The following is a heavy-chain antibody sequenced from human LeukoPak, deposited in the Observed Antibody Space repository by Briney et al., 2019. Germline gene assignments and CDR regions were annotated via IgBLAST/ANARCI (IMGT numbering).Heavy chain of an antibody. CDR1: RFTFNNAW. Sequence: GGSLRLSCAASRFTFNNAWMNWVRQAPGEGLEWVGRIKSKADGETTDYVAPVKGRFTISRDDSNNMVYLQMNSLKIEDTAVYYCAIDEPNYAPYDFDYWGQGTLVTVSS. D-gene: IGHD4/OR15-4a*01. V-gene: IGHV3-15*01. J-gene: IGHJ4*02. CDR3: AIDEPNYAPYDFDY. CDR2: IKSKADGETT.